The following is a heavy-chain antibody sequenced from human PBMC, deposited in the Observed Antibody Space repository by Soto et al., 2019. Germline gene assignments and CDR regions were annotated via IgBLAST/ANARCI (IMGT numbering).Heavy chain of an antibody. D-gene: IGHD3-10*01. Sequence: PGGSLRLSCAASGFTFSSYSMSWVRQAPGKGLEWVSGFRSSGDGGTTYYADSVKGRFTISRDNSKNTLFLQMNSRRAEDTAIYYCAKKVNSGPGSQYFDYWGQRTLVTVSS. CDR3: AKKVNSGPGSQYFDY. V-gene: IGHV3-23*01. CDR2: FRSSGDGGTT. J-gene: IGHJ4*02. CDR1: GFTFSSYS.